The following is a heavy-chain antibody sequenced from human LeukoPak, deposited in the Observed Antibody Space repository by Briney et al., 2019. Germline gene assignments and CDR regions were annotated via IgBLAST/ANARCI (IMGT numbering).Heavy chain of an antibody. J-gene: IGHJ4*02. Sequence: ASVKVSCKASGYTFTSYGISWVRQAPGQGLEWMGWISAYNGNTNYAQKLQGRVTMTTDTSTSTAYMELRSLRSDDTAVYYCARDKIHSEYSSSSTDYWAREPWSPSPQ. CDR3: ARDKIHSEYSSSSTDY. CDR2: ISAYNGNT. D-gene: IGHD6-6*01. V-gene: IGHV1-18*01. CDR1: GYTFTSYG.